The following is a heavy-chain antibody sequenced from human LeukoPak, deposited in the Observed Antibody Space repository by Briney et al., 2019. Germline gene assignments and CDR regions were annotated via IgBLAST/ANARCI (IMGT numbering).Heavy chain of an antibody. J-gene: IGHJ4*02. CDR2: ISGSGGST. CDR3: ARDSASGYQRRNYYDSSGLDH. D-gene: IGHD3-22*01. Sequence: GGSLRLSCAASGFTFSSYAMSWVRQAPGKGLEWVSAISGSGGSTYYADSVKGRFTISRDNAKNTLYLQMNSLRAEDTAVYYCARDSASGYQRRNYYDSSGLDHWGQGTVVTVYS. V-gene: IGHV3-23*01. CDR1: GFTFSSYA.